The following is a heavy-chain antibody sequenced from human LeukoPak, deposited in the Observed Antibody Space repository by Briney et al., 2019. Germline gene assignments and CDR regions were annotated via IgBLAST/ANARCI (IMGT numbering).Heavy chain of an antibody. D-gene: IGHD2-2*01. CDR3: AVNYCSSTSCYVDAFDI. CDR2: ISSSSSYI. J-gene: IGHJ3*02. Sequence: GGSLRLSCAASGFTFSSYSMNWVRQAPGKGLEWVPSISSSSSYIYYADSVKGRFTISRDNAKNSLYLQMNSLRAEDTAVYYCAVNYCSSTSCYVDAFDIWGQGTMVTVSS. V-gene: IGHV3-21*01. CDR1: GFTFSSYS.